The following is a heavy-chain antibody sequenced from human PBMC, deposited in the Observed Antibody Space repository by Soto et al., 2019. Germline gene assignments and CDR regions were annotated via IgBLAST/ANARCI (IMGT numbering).Heavy chain of an antibody. CDR1: GGSISSGGYS. Sequence: QLQLQESGSGLVKPSQTLSLTCAVSGGSISSGGYSWSWIRQPPGKGLEWIGYIYHSGSTYYNPSLKGLFHMSVYGSKNQFSLKLSSVTAADTAVYYCARVPDRWGQGTLVTVSS. D-gene: IGHD2-2*01. CDR2: IYHSGST. CDR3: ARVPDR. V-gene: IGHV4-30-2*01. J-gene: IGHJ5*02.